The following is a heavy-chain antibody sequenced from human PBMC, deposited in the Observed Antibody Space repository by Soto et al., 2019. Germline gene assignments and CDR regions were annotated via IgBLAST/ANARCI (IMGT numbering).Heavy chain of an antibody. CDR1: GGSISSYY. Sequence: SETLSLTCTVSGGSISSYYWSWIRQPPGKGLEWIGYIYYSGSTNYNPSLKSRVTISVDTSKNQFSLKLSSVTAADTAVYYCARGGYYYGSGSYYKPYYYYGMDVWGQGTTVTVS. V-gene: IGHV4-59*08. J-gene: IGHJ6*02. CDR3: ARGGYYYGSGSYYKPYYYYGMDV. D-gene: IGHD3-10*01. CDR2: IYYSGST.